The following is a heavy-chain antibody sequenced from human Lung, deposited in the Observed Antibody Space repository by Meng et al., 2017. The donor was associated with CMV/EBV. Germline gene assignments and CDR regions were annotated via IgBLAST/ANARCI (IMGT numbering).Heavy chain of an antibody. V-gene: IGHV1-69*12. D-gene: IGHD6-13*01. J-gene: IGHJ5*02. CDR3: AREVSSSWFAGDWFDP. CDR1: GGTFSSYA. Sequence: QVPLVQSGAGVRKPGSSGKVSCKASGGTFSSYAISWVRQAPGQGLEWMGGIIPIFGTANYAQKFQGRVTITADESTSTAYMELSSLRSEDTAVYYCAREVSSSWFAGDWFDPWGQGTLVTVSS. CDR2: IIPIFGTA.